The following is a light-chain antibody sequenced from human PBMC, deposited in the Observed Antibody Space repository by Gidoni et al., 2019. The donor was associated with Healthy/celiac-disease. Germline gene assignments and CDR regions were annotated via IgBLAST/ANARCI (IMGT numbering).Light chain of an antibody. J-gene: IGKJ4*01. Sequence: DIVMTQSPLSLPVTPGEPASISCRSSQSLLHSNGYNYLDWYLQKPGQSPQLLIYLGSNRASGVPDRFSGRGSGKGFTLKISRVEAEDVEVYYCMQALQTPLTFGGGTKVEIK. CDR1: QSLLHSNGYNY. V-gene: IGKV2-28*01. CDR3: MQALQTPLT. CDR2: LGS.